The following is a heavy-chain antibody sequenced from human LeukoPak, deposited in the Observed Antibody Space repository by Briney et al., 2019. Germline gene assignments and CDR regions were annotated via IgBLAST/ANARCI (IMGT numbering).Heavy chain of an antibody. CDR2: ISGSGGST. CDR3: ARVGLLYGAAGTFRAFDI. Sequence: PGGSLRLSCAASGFTFRSYAMSWVRQAPGKGLEWVSAISGSGGSTYYADSVKGRFTISRDYSKNTLHLQMNSLRAEDTAVYYCARVGLLYGAAGTFRAFDIWGQGTMVTVSS. J-gene: IGHJ3*02. CDR1: GFTFRSYA. V-gene: IGHV3-23*01. D-gene: IGHD6-13*01.